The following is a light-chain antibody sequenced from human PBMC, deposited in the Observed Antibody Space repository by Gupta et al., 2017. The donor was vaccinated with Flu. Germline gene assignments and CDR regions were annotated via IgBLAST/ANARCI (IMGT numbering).Light chain of an antibody. Sequence: EIVLTQSPATLSLSPGERATLSCRARQSVSSYLAWYQHKPGQAPRLVISDASNRDTGLTARLRGRGYGIYFPLTSRRRELEDFAGYYSQQLSNCPLNTSDGGFK. J-gene: IGKJ4*01. CDR2: DAS. V-gene: IGKV3-11*01. CDR3: QQLSNCPLNT. CDR1: QSVSSY.